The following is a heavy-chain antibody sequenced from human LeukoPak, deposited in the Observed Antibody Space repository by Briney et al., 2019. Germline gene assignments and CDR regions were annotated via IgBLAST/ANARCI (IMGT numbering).Heavy chain of an antibody. CDR3: ARHGSSGHYYYYYYMDV. Sequence: SETLSLTCTVSGGSISSSSYYWGWIRQPPGKGLEWIGSIYYSGSTYYSPSLKSRVTISVDTSKNQFSLKLSSVTAADTAVYYCARHGSSGHYYYYYYMDVWGKGTTVTISS. D-gene: IGHD3-22*01. CDR2: IYYSGST. V-gene: IGHV4-39*01. J-gene: IGHJ6*03. CDR1: GGSISSSSYY.